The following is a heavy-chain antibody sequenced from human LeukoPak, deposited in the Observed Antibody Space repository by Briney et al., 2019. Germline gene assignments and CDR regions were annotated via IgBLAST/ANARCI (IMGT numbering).Heavy chain of an antibody. J-gene: IGHJ4*02. CDR3: ASAGQRYSDSTGYYSDYFDY. CDR1: GFIFSTYA. CDR2: ISYDGSNK. Sequence: PGRSLRLSCAASGFIFSTYAMHWVRQAPGKGLEWVSVISYDGSNKHSADSVKGRFTVSRDNSKNTLYLQMNSLRTEDTAVYYCASAGQRYSDSTGYYSDYFDYWGQGTLVTVPS. V-gene: IGHV3-30*04. D-gene: IGHD3-22*01.